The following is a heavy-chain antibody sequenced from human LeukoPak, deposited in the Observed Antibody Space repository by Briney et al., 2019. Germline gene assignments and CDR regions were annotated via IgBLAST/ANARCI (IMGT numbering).Heavy chain of an antibody. V-gene: IGHV3-48*01. Sequence: GGSLRLSCAASGFTFSSYIMNWVRQAPGKGLGWISYIGISSGNTKYADSVKGRFTISGDKAKNSVYLQMNSLRVEDTAVYYCARDTKYAFDNWGQGTLVTVSS. J-gene: IGHJ4*02. CDR2: IGISSGNT. CDR1: GFTFSSYI. CDR3: ARDTKYAFDN. D-gene: IGHD2-2*01.